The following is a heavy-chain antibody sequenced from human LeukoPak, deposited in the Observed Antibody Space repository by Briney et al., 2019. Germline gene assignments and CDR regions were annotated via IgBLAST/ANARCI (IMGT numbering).Heavy chain of an antibody. CDR2: INPNSGDT. D-gene: IGHD6-13*01. Sequence: ASVKVSCKASGYAFTDYYVHWVRQAPGQGLEWMGWINPNSGDTNYAQKFQGRVTMTSDTSINTAYMELSRLRSDDTAMFYCARDRYSSSWRDFEYWGQGTLVTVSS. CDR3: ARDRYSSSWRDFEY. CDR1: GYAFTDYY. J-gene: IGHJ4*02. V-gene: IGHV1-2*02.